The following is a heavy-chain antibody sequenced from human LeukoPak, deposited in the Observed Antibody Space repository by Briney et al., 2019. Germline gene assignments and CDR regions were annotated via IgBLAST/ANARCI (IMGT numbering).Heavy chain of an antibody. V-gene: IGHV4-38-2*02. CDR1: NYSISNSLY. Sequence: SEPLSLTCSGSNYSISNSLYWGWLRQPPGKGLEGIGRIYRIGSTFYNPSPKRRVTISLDTSKNQFSLKLSSVTAADTALYFCARATYGYYMDLWRKGPTVPVSS. D-gene: IGHD4-17*01. CDR3: ARATYGYYMDL. J-gene: IGHJ6*03. CDR2: IYRIGST.